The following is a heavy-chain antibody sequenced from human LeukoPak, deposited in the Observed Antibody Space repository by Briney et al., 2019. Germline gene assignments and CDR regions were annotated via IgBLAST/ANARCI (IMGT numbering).Heavy chain of an antibody. V-gene: IGHV3-23*01. Sequence: PGGSLRLSCAASGFTFSSYAMSWVRQAPGKGLEWVSAISGSGGSTYYADSVKGRFTISRDNSKNTLYLQMNSLRAEDTAVYYCAKDLSPEKGYSDCFDYWGQGTLVTVSS. CDR1: GFTFSSYA. CDR3: AKDLSPEKGYSDCFDY. J-gene: IGHJ4*02. D-gene: IGHD5-12*01. CDR2: ISGSGGST.